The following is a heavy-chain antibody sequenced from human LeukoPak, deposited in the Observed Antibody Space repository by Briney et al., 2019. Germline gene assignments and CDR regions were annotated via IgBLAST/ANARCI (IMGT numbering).Heavy chain of an antibody. CDR1: GLSVINTNW. CDR3: AREGGFYRPLDY. CDR2: VHLDGRT. V-gene: IGHV4-4*02. Sequence: SETLSLTCGVSGLSVINTNWWTWVRQPPGKGLEWIGEVHLDGRTNYNPSLESRLTMSVDVSENQVSLKLTSVTAADTAVYYCAREGGFYRPLDYSGQGTLVTVSS. J-gene: IGHJ4*02. D-gene: IGHD3-3*01.